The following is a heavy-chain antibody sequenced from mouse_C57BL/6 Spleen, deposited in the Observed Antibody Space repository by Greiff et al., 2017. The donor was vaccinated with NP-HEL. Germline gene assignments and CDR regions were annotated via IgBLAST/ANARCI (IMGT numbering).Heavy chain of an antibody. D-gene: IGHD1-1*01. Sequence: VKLVESGPELVKPGASVKISCKASGYAFSSSWMNWVKQRPGKGLEWIGRIYPGDGDTNYNGKFKGKATLTADKSSSTAYMQLSSLTSEDSAVYFCARWDYYGSSYYAMDYWGQGTSVTVSS. CDR2: IYPGDGDT. CDR1: GYAFSSSW. CDR3: ARWDYYGSSYYAMDY. J-gene: IGHJ4*01. V-gene: IGHV1-82*01.